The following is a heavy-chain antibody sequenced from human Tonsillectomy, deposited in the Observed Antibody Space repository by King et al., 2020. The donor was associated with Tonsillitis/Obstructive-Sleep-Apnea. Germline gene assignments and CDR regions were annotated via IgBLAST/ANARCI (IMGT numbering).Heavy chain of an antibody. D-gene: IGHD2-21*01. CDR2: TKNKANGYTS. V-gene: IGHV3-72*01. J-gene: IGHJ4*02. CDR3: ISSTSCVGDCYSGSFDY. Sequence: VQLVESGGGLVQPGGSLRLSCAASGFTFSDHYMDWVRQAPGKGLEWVGRTKNKANGYTSEYAASVKGRFTISGDDSKNSLYLQMNSLKTEDTAVYYCISSTSCVGDCYSGSFDYWGQGTLVTVSS. CDR1: GFTFSDHY.